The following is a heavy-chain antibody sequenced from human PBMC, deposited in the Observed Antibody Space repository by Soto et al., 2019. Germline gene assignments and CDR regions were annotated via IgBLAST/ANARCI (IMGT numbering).Heavy chain of an antibody. Sequence: SETLSLTCTVSGGSISSSSYYWGWIRQPPGKGLEWIGSIYYSGSTYYNPSLKSRVTISVDTSKNQFSLKLSSVTAADTAVYYCARGSRQGYGGNRYYFDYWGQGTLVTVS. V-gene: IGHV4-39*07. CDR2: IYYSGST. CDR3: ARGSRQGYGGNRYYFDY. D-gene: IGHD4-17*01. CDR1: GGSISSSSYY. J-gene: IGHJ4*02.